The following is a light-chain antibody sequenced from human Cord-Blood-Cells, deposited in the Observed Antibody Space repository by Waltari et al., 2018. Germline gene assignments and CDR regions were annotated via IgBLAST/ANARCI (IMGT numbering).Light chain of an antibody. J-gene: IGKJ2*03. Sequence: SQSLLHSNGYNYLDWYLQKPGQSPQLLIYLGSNRASGVPDRFSGSGSGTDFTLKISRVEAEDVGVYYCMQALQTRYSFGQGTKLEIK. V-gene: IGKV2-28*01. CDR1: QSLLHSNGYNY. CDR2: LGS. CDR3: MQALQTRYS.